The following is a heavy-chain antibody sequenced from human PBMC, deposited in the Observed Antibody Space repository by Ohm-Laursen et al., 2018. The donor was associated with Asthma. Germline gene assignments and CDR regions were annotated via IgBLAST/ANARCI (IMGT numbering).Heavy chain of an antibody. Sequence: SLRLSCTASGFTFSDYGMHWVRQAPGKGLEWVAVISYDGSNKYYADSVKGRFTISRDNSKNTLYLQMNSLRAEDTAVYYCAKDLESYIAVAHKGFDYWGQGTLVTVSS. CDR2: ISYDGSNK. CDR1: GFTFSDYG. J-gene: IGHJ4*02. V-gene: IGHV3-30*18. D-gene: IGHD6-19*01. CDR3: AKDLESYIAVAHKGFDY.